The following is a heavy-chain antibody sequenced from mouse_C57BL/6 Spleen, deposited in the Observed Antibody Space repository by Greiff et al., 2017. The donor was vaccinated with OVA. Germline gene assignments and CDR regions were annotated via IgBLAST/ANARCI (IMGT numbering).Heavy chain of an antibody. J-gene: IGHJ3*01. Sequence: EVKLVESGGDLVKPGGSLKLSCAASGFTFSSYGMSWVRQTPDKRLEWVATISSGGSYTYYPDSVKGRFTISRDNAKNTLYLQMSSLKSEDTAMYYCARDYDWFAYWGQGTLVTVSA. CDR3: ARDYDWFAY. CDR1: GFTFSSYG. CDR2: ISSGGSYT. D-gene: IGHD2-4*01. V-gene: IGHV5-6*01.